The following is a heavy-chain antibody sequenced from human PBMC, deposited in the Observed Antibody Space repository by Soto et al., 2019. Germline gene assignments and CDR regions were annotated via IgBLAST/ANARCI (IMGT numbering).Heavy chain of an antibody. D-gene: IGHD4-4*01. J-gene: IGHJ4*02. V-gene: IGHV4-34*01. Sequence: PSETLSLTCAVYGGSFSGYYWSWIRQPPGKGLEWIGEINHSGSTNYNPSLKSRVTISVDTSKNQFSLKLSSVTAADTAVYYCARHSNRNYGLYYFDYWGLGALVTVSS. CDR1: GGSFSGYY. CDR2: INHSGST. CDR3: ARHSNRNYGLYYFDY.